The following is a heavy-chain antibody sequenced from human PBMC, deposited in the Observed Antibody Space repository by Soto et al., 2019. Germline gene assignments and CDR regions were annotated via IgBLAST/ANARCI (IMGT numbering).Heavy chain of an antibody. CDR2: IKQDGGEE. J-gene: IGHJ3*01. CDR1: GCTFSDYS. Sequence: GCLRRAGAASGCTFSDYSMGWVRQSPGKGLEGVANIKQDGGEEDYVDSVKGRLTISRDNAKNSLYLQMNSLRAEDTAVYYCARIYYTSRGPTKYRAFDFWGQGTMVTV. V-gene: IGHV3-7*01. CDR3: ARIYYTSRGPTKYRAFDF. D-gene: IGHD3-22*01.